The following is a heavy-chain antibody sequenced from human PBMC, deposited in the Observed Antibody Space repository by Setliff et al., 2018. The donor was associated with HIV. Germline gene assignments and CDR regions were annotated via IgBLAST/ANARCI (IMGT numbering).Heavy chain of an antibody. V-gene: IGHV1-46*01. CDR3: ARTLGYCSGGSCYLDY. CDR2: INPSDGST. D-gene: IGHD2-15*01. J-gene: IGHJ4*02. Sequence: VASVKVSCKASGYTFTSYYMRWVRQAPGQGLEWMGIINPSDGSTSYAQKFQGRVTMTRDTSTSTVYMELSSLRSEDTAVYYCARTLGYCSGGSCYLDYWGQGTLVTVSS. CDR1: GYTFTSYY.